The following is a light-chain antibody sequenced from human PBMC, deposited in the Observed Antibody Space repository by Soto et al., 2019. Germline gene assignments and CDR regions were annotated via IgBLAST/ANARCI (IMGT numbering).Light chain of an antibody. CDR1: QGISSY. Sequence: AIQLTQSPSSLSASVGDRVTITCRASQGISSYLVWYQQKYGQSPRLLIYGALYRAPGIPDRFSGSGSGTDFTLSISRLEPEDFAVYYCQYYDESMWTFGRGTKVE. CDR3: QYYDESMWT. J-gene: IGKJ1*01. CDR2: GAL. V-gene: IGKV1-13*02.